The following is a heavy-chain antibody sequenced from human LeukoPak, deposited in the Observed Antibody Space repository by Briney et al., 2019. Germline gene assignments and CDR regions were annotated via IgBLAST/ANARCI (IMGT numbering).Heavy chain of an antibody. D-gene: IGHD3-10*01. J-gene: IGHJ6*03. CDR3: AKNQFKPSGITMVRGVRGYYHYMDV. CDR2: IRSNGTNK. CDR1: GFTFSSYG. Sequence: GGSLRLSCAASGFTFSSYGMYWVRQAPGKGLEWVAFIRSNGTNKYYADSVRGRFTISRDNSKNTLYLQMNSLRAEDTAVYYCAKNQFKPSGITMVRGVRGYYHYMDVWGKGTTVTISS. V-gene: IGHV3-30*02.